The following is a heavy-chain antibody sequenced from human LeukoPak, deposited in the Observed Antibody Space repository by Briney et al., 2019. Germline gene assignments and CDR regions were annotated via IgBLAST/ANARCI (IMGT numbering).Heavy chain of an antibody. CDR3: ARFIDEIDNWFDP. Sequence: SEILSLTCTVSGGSISSYYWSWIRQPPGKGLEWIGYIYYSGSTNYNPSLKSRVTISVDTSKNQFSLKLSSVTAADTAVYYCARFIDEIDNWFDPWGQGTLVTVSS. D-gene: IGHD3-16*02. CDR2: IYYSGST. CDR1: GGSISSYY. J-gene: IGHJ5*02. V-gene: IGHV4-59*01.